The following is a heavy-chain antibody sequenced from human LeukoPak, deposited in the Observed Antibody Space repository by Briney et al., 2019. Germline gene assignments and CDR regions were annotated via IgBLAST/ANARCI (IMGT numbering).Heavy chain of an antibody. CDR2: ISWNSGSI. Sequence: GGSLRLSCAASGFTFDDYAMHWVRQAPGKGLEWVSGISWNSGSIGYADSVKGRFTISRDNAKNSLYLQINSLRAEDTAVYYCARDSTDYGYEEWCWGQGTLVTVSS. J-gene: IGHJ4*02. CDR3: ARDSTDYGYEEWC. V-gene: IGHV3-9*01. D-gene: IGHD5-18*01. CDR1: GFTFDDYA.